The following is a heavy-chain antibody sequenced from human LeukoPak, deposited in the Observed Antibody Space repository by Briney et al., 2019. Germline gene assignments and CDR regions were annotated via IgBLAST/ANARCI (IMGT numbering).Heavy chain of an antibody. CDR1: GGAFSSYA. D-gene: IGHD3-22*01. CDR2: IIPILGIA. CDR3: ASPNYDSSGYAYYYYGMDV. J-gene: IGHJ6*02. Sequence: ASVKVSCKASGGAFSSYAISWVRQAPGQGLEWMGRIIPILGIANYAQKFQGRVTITADKSTSTAYMELSSLRSEDTAVYYCASPNYDSSGYAYYYYGMDVWGQGTTVTVSS. V-gene: IGHV1-69*04.